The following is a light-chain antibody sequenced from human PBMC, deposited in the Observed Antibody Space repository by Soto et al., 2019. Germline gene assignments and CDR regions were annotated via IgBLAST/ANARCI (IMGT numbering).Light chain of an antibody. CDR1: QSVSSSY. J-gene: IGKJ4*01. Sequence: EILLTQSPGTLSLSPGERATLSCRASQSVSSSYLAWYQQKPGQAPRPLIYEASNRATGIPARSSGSGSGADFTLTISSLEPEDFALYYCPQHINWPLPFGGGTKVDIK. CDR2: EAS. V-gene: IGKV3D-20*02. CDR3: PQHINWPLP.